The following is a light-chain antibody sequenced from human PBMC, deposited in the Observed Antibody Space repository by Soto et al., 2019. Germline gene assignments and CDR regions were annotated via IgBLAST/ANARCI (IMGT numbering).Light chain of an antibody. J-gene: IGKJ1*01. Sequence: DIQMTQSPSTLSASVGDRVTITCRASQSISSWLAWYQQKPGKAPKLLIYDASRLESGVPSRFSGSGSWTEFTLTISSLQPDDFATYYCQQYNSYPWTFGQGTKVDIK. CDR1: QSISSW. CDR3: QQYNSYPWT. V-gene: IGKV1-5*01. CDR2: DAS.